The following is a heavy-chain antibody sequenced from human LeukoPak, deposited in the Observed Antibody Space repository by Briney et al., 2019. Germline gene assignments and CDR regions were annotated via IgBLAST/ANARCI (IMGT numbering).Heavy chain of an antibody. J-gene: IGHJ6*02. V-gene: IGHV3-48*01. Sequence: GGSLRLSCAASGFTFSSYSMNWVRQAPGKGLEWVSYISSSSSTIYYADSVKGRFAISRDNSKNTLYLQMNSLRAEDTAVYYCAKACQLLYYYYYGMDVWGQGTTVTVSS. CDR2: ISSSSSTI. CDR1: GFTFSSYS. CDR3: AKACQLLYYYYYGMDV. D-gene: IGHD2-2*01.